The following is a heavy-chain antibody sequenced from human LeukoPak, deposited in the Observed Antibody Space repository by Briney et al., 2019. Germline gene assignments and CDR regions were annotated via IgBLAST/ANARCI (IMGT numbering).Heavy chain of an antibody. J-gene: IGHJ4*02. CDR1: GFTFGDYA. CDR2: IRSKAYGGTT. V-gene: IGHV3-49*03. D-gene: IGHD6-19*01. Sequence: GGSLRLSCAASGFTFGDYAMSWFRQAPGKGLEWVGFIRSKAYGGTTEYAASVKGRFTISRDDSKSIAYLQMNSLRAEDTAVYYCAKTGSSGWSEGLPLDYWGQGTLVTVSS. CDR3: AKTGSSGWSEGLPLDY.